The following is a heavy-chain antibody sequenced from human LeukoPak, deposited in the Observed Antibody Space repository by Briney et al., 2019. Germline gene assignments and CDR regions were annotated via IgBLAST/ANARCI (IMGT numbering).Heavy chain of an antibody. J-gene: IGHJ6*02. D-gene: IGHD2-21*02. CDR1: GISLSTSGMC. V-gene: IGHV2-70*01. Sequence: SGPTLVNPTQTLTLTCTFSGISLSTSGMCVSWIRQPPGKALEWLALIDWDDDKYYSTSLKTRLTISKDTSKNQVVLTVTNMDPVDTATYYCARVPLAYCGGDCYSGYYYYGMDVWGQGTTVTVSS. CDR2: IDWDDDK. CDR3: ARVPLAYCGGDCYSGYYYYGMDV.